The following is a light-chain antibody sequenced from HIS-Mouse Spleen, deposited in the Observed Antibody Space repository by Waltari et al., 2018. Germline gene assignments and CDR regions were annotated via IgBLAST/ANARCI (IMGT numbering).Light chain of an antibody. Sequence: SYELTQPPSVSVSPGQTARITCSGDALLKKYAYWYQQKSGQAPVLVIYEDSKRPSGLPERFSGSSSGTMATLTISGAQVEDEADYYCYSTDSSGNHRVFGGGTKLTVL. J-gene: IGLJ2*01. CDR2: EDS. CDR1: ALLKKY. V-gene: IGLV3-10*01. CDR3: YSTDSSGNHRV.